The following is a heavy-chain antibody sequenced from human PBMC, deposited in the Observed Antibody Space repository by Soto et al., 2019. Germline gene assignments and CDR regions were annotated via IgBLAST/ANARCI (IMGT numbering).Heavy chain of an antibody. V-gene: IGHV4-59*12. D-gene: IGHD3-16*02. Sequence: PSETLSLICTVSGGSLSNNYWSWIRQPPGKALEWIGYIYYTGSIKYNPSLESRVTLSLDTSKNQFSMKLSSVSAADTSVYYCGSLMEYYDSVWGCYRCIIAYFGQGTLVTVS. CDR1: GGSLSNNY. CDR3: GSLMEYYDSVWGCYRCIIAY. CDR2: IYYTGSI. J-gene: IGHJ4*02.